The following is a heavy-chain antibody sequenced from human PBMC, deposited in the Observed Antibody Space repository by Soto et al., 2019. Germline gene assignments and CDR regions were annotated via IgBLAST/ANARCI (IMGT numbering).Heavy chain of an antibody. J-gene: IGHJ6*02. Sequence: GASVKVSCKASGYTFTSYYMHWVRQAPGQGLEWMGIINPSGNTNLAQKFQERVTITRDKSTNTAYMELSGLRSEDTALYYCAANPRYSSGWYGASTSYYYGMDVWGQGTTVTVSS. D-gene: IGHD6-19*01. CDR3: AANPRYSSGWYGASTSYYYGMDV. CDR2: INPSGNT. V-gene: IGHV1-46*01. CDR1: GYTFTSYY.